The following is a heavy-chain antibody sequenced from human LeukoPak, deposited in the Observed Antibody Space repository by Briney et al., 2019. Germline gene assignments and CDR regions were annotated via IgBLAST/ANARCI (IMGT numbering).Heavy chain of an antibody. CDR2: IYYSGST. Sequence: SETLSLTCTVSGGSISSGGYYWSWIRQPPGKGLEWIGSIYYSGSTYYNPSLKSRVTISVDTSKNQFSLKLSSVTAADTAVYYCARDIYGGYYDSSGDDAFDIWGQGTMVTVSS. D-gene: IGHD3-22*01. CDR1: GGSISSGGYY. CDR3: ARDIYGGYYDSSGDDAFDI. J-gene: IGHJ3*02. V-gene: IGHV4-39*07.